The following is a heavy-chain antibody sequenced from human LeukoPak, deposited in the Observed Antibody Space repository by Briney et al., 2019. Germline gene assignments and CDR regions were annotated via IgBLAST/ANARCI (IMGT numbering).Heavy chain of an antibody. Sequence: PGGSLRLSCAASGFTFSSYAMSWVRQAPGKGLEWVSYISASSLTIYYADSVKGRFTISRDNARNSLYLQMNSLRAEDTAVYYRARDRGNSYDSNGYTYTFFDYWGQGTLVTVSS. CDR3: ARDRGNSYDSNGYTYTFFDY. CDR2: ISASSLTI. V-gene: IGHV3-48*04. D-gene: IGHD3-22*01. CDR1: GFTFSSYA. J-gene: IGHJ4*02.